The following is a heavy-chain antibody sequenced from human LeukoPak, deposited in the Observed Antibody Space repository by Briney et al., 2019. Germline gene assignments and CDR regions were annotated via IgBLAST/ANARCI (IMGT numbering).Heavy chain of an antibody. CDR2: IYYSGST. V-gene: IGHV4-39*01. CDR3: AGIAVAGLYLDY. J-gene: IGHJ4*02. D-gene: IGHD6-19*01. CDR1: GGSISSSSYY. Sequence: PSETLSLTCTVSGGSISSSSYYWGWIRQPPGKGLEWIGSIYYSGSTYYNPSLKSRVTISVDTSKNQFSLKLSSVTAADTAVYYCAGIAVAGLYLDYWGQGTLVTVSS.